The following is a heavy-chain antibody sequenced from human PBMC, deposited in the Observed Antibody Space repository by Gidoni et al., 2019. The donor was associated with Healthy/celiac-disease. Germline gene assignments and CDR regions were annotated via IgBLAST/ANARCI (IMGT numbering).Heavy chain of an antibody. D-gene: IGHD1-7*01. V-gene: IGHV3-21*01. Sequence: EVQLVESGRGLVKPGGSLGLSGVASGFTFSSYSMNWVRPAPGKGLEWVSSISSSSSYIYYADSVKGRFTISRDNAKNSLYLQMNSLRAEDTAVYYCARDPSGTSDYWGQGTLVTVSS. CDR3: ARDPSGTSDY. CDR1: GFTFSSYS. J-gene: IGHJ4*02. CDR2: ISSSSSYI.